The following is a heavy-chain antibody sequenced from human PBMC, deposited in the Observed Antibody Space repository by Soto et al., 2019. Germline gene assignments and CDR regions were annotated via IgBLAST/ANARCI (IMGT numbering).Heavy chain of an antibody. CDR2: ISRSSGYI. CDR3: ARGSARVQLEAFDN. D-gene: IGHD1-1*01. V-gene: IGHV3-21*01. J-gene: IGHJ4*02. CDR1: GFTFSDYT. Sequence: EVHLVESGGGLVKPGGSLRLSCAVSGFTFSDYTMHWVRQAPGKGLELVSSISRSSGYIYYADSVKGQFTISRDNAKYSLFLQMNSLRAEDTAVYYCARGSARVQLEAFDNWGQGTLVTVSS.